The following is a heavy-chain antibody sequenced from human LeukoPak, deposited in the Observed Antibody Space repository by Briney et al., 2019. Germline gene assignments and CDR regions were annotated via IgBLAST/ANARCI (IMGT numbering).Heavy chain of an antibody. CDR2: IYPGDSDP. D-gene: IGHD5-12*01. CDR3: ARSSRYSGYSLDY. V-gene: IGHV5-51*01. J-gene: IGHJ4*02. CDR1: GYSFTSYW. Sequence: GESLKISCKGSGYSFTSYWISWVRQMPGKGLEWMGIIYPGDSDPTYSPSIQGQVTISADKSISTAYLQWSSLKASDTAMYYCARSSRYSGYSLDYWGQGTLVTVSS.